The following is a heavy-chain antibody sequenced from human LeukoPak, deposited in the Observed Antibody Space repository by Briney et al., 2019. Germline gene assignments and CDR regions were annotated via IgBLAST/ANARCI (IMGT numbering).Heavy chain of an antibody. D-gene: IGHD3-9*01. CDR1: GYTFTSYG. Sequence: ASVKVSCKASGYTFTSYGISWVRQAPGQGLEWMGWISAYNGNTNYAQKLQGRVTMTTDTSTSTAYMELRSLRSDDTAVYYCAXVPPSFDWXXNDAFDIWGQGTMVTVSS. V-gene: IGHV1-18*01. CDR3: AXVPPSFDWXXNDAFDI. CDR2: ISAYNGNT. J-gene: IGHJ3*02.